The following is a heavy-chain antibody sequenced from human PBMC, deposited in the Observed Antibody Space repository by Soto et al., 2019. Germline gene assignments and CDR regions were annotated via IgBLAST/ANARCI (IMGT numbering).Heavy chain of an antibody. J-gene: IGHJ6*02. Sequence: PSDTLSLTCTVSGGSISSYYWSWIRQPAGKGLEWIGRIYTSGSTNYNPSLKSRVTMSLDTSKNQFSLKLTSVTAADTALYYCARGNCSSPNCYSFSGYYGMDVWGQGTTVTVSS. CDR1: GGSISSYY. D-gene: IGHD2-2*01. CDR3: ARGNCSSPNCYSFSGYYGMDV. V-gene: IGHV4-4*07. CDR2: IYTSGST.